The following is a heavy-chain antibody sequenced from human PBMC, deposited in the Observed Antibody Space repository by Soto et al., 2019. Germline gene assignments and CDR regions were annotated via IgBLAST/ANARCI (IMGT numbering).Heavy chain of an antibody. D-gene: IGHD6-13*01. V-gene: IGHV4-4*07. CDR3: ARALSSAAGLYFDF. CDR1: CCSISSYY. J-gene: IGHJ4*02. CDR2: IHTTDGT. Sequence: LCLTCTVSCCSISSYYWIWIRQPAGKGMEWIGRIHTTDGTNYNPSLKSRVTMSIDTSNNQFSLKLSSLTAADTAVYYCARALSSAAGLYFDFWGQGTLVTVSS.